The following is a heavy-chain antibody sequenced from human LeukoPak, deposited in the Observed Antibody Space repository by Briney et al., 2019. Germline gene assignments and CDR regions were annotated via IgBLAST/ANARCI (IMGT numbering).Heavy chain of an antibody. J-gene: IGHJ6*02. CDR1: GVTFRNAW. CDR3: AKDWTQTLDYNGMDV. Sequence: GGSLRISCAAPGVTFRNAWMSWVRQTPGKGLESVSSISTASSYIYHEDSVNGRFTISRDNAKNSLYLQMNSLRAEDTAVYYCAKDWTQTLDYNGMDVWGQGTTVPVSS. D-gene: IGHD1-1*01. V-gene: IGHV3-21*01. CDR2: ISTASSYI.